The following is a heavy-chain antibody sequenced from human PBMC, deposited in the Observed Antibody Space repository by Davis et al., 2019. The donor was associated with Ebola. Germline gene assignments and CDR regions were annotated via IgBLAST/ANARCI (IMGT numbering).Heavy chain of an antibody. J-gene: IGHJ5*02. CDR2: ISAYNGNT. CDR1: GYTFTRYD. D-gene: IGHD3-10*01. CDR3: ARAVTMVLPSGWFDP. V-gene: IGHV1-18*01. Sequence: AASVKVSCKASGYTFTRYDISWVRQAPGQGLEWMGWISAYNGNTNYAQNLQGRVTMTTDTSTSTAYMEVRSLRYDDTAVYYCARAVTMVLPSGWFDPWGQGTLVTVSS.